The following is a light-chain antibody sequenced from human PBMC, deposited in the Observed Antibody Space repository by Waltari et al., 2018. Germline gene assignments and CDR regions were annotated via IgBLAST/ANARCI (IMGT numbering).Light chain of an antibody. CDR3: QQSHSVPYT. CDR2: GES. CDR1: QDINRN. Sequence: DIQMTQSPSSLSPSVGDRIIITCRASQDINRNLNWYQKQVGKAPKLLIYGESNLQSGVPSRFSGSGSETDYTLIISSLQPEDSASYFCQQSHSVPYTFGQETKLVIK. V-gene: IGKV1-39*01. J-gene: IGKJ2*01.